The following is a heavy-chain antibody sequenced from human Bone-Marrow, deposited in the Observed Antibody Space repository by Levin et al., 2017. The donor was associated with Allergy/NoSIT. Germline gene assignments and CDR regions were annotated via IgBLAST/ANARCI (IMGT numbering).Heavy chain of an antibody. Sequence: GASVKVSCKASGYTFTGYYMHWVRQAPGQGLEWMGRINPNSGGTNYAQKFQGRVTMTRDTSISTAYMELSRLRSDDTAVYYCARGPPLIGSPCQSLYFDYWGQGTLVTVSS. CDR3: ARGPPLIGSPCQSLYFDY. J-gene: IGHJ4*02. V-gene: IGHV1-2*06. D-gene: IGHD2-15*01. CDR2: INPNSGGT. CDR1: GYTFTGYY.